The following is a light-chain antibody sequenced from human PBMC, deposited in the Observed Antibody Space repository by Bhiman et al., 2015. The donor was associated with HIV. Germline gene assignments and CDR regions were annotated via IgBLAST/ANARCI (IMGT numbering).Light chain of an antibody. CDR3: AAWDDRLSGYV. J-gene: IGLJ1*01. V-gene: IGLV1-44*01. CDR2: RNN. CDR1: SSNIGNNT. Sequence: QSVLTQPPSASGTPGQRVTISCSGSSSNIGNNTVNWYQHLPGTAPKLLIYRNNQRPSGVPDRFSGSKSGTSASLAISGLQAEDEADYYCAAWDDRLSGYVFATGTKVTVL.